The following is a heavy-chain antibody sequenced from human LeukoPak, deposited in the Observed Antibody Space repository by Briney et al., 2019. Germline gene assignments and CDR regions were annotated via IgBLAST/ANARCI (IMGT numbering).Heavy chain of an antibody. V-gene: IGHV3-48*01. J-gene: IGHJ5*02. CDR3: AREEELMNWFDP. Sequence: AGGSLRLSCSAYAFTFSSSSMNWGRQARGKGLEWGSYISSSSSTIYYADSVKGRFTIPRDNAKNSLYLQMNSLSAEDTAVYCCAREEELMNWFDPWGQRTLVTVS. D-gene: IGHD1-26*01. CDR1: AFTFSSSS. CDR2: ISSSSSTI.